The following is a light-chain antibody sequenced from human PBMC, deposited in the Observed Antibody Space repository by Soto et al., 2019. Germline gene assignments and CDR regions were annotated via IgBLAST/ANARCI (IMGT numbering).Light chain of an antibody. CDR2: AAS. Sequence: EVVLTQSPGTVSLSPGERATLSCRASQSVTSNYLAWYQQKPGQAPRLLIYAASSRDTGIPGRFSGSGSGTDFTLSISRLEPEDFAVYYCQQYGSSMTWTFGQGTKVESK. CDR1: QSVTSNY. CDR3: QQYGSSMTWT. V-gene: IGKV3-20*01. J-gene: IGKJ1*01.